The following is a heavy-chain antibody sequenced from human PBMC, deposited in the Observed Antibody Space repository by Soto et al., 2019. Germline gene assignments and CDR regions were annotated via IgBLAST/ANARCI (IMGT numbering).Heavy chain of an antibody. V-gene: IGHV4-31*03. CDR3: ARDNSRGYSYGIFDY. D-gene: IGHD5-18*01. Sequence: TLSLTCTVSGGSISSGGYYWSWIRQHPGKGLEWIGYIYYSGSTYYNPSLKSRVTISVDTSKNQFSLKLSSVTAADTAVYYCARDNSRGYSYGIFDYWGQGTLVTVSS. CDR2: IYYSGST. J-gene: IGHJ4*02. CDR1: GGSISSGGYY.